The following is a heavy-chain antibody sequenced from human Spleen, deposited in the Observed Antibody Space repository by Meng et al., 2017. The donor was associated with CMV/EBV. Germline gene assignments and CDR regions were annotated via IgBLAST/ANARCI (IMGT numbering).Heavy chain of an antibody. J-gene: IGHJ4*02. CDR1: GVTLSNCY. CDR3: VRLIDYQHYFDY. Sequence: SGAATGVTLSNCYMSWIRQAPGKGLGWVSHISYRGSIIHYADSVKGRFTISRDNGKNSLYLQMNSLRAEDTAVYYCVRLIDYQHYFDYWGQGTLVTVSS. D-gene: IGHD2-2*01. CDR2: ISYRGSII. V-gene: IGHV3-11*04.